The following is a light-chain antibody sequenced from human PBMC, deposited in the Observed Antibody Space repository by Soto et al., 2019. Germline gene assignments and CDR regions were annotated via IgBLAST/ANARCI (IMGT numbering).Light chain of an antibody. V-gene: IGLV2-14*03. CDR2: DVS. CDR1: SSDVGGYKY. Sequence: QSALTQPASVSGSLGQSITISCTGTSSDVGGYKYVSWYQQHPGTAPKLMIYDVSNRPSGVSNRFSGSKSGNTASLTISGLQAEDEGDYYCSSYTTSSSVVFGGGTKLTVL. CDR3: SSYTTSSSVV. J-gene: IGLJ2*01.